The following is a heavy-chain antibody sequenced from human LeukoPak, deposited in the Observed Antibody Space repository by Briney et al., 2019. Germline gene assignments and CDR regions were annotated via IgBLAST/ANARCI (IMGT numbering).Heavy chain of an antibody. V-gene: IGHV4-39*01. J-gene: IGHJ4*02. Sequence: PSETLSLTCTVSGGSISTTSYYWGWIRQPPGKGPEWIGSIFYSGTTYYNPSLKSRVTISVDTSKNQFSLKLSSVTAADTAVYYCARQDGSSWSFWCDYFDYWGQGTLVTVSS. CDR2: IFYSGTT. CDR1: GGSISTTSYY. D-gene: IGHD6-6*01. CDR3: ARQDGSSWSFWCDYFDY.